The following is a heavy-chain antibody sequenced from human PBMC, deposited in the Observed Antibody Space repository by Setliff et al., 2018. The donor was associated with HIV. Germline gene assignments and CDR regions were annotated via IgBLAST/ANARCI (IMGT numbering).Heavy chain of an antibody. V-gene: IGHV4-59*08. CDR3: ARVGYHGSGRYSFDY. J-gene: IGHJ4*02. CDR2: IYYSGST. D-gene: IGHD3-10*01. CDR1: GGSISTYY. Sequence: ETLSLTCTVSGGSISTYYWSWIRQPPGKRLEWIGYIYYSGSTNYNPSLTSRVTISVDTSKNQFSLNLSSVTAAETAVYYCARVGYHGSGRYSFDYWGQGTLVTVPQ.